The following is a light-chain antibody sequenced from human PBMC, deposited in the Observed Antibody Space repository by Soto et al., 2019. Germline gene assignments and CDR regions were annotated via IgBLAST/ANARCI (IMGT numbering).Light chain of an antibody. CDR1: QSVSSN. CDR2: GAS. J-gene: IGKJ1*01. CDR3: QQYTNWPGT. Sequence: EIVVTQSPATLSVSPGGRATLSCRASQSVSSNLAWYQQKPGQTPRLLNYGASTRATGIPARFSGSGSGTEFTLTLSSLQSEDVAVYYCQQYTNWPGTFGQGTKVEIK. V-gene: IGKV3-15*01.